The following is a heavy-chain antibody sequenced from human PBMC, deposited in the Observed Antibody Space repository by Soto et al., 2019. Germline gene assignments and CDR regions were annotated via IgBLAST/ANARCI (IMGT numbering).Heavy chain of an antibody. D-gene: IGHD6-6*01. CDR3: ARDFLSEYSSSYYFDY. Sequence: GGSLRLSCAASGFTFSSYAMHWVRQAPGKGLEWVAVISYDGSNKYYADSVKGRFTISRDNSKNTLYLQMNSLRAEDTAVYYCARDFLSEYSSSYYFDYWGQGTLVTVSS. V-gene: IGHV3-30-3*01. CDR2: ISYDGSNK. J-gene: IGHJ4*02. CDR1: GFTFSSYA.